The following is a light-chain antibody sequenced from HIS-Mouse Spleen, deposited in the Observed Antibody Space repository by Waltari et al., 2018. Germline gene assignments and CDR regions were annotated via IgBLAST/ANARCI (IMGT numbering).Light chain of an antibody. CDR2: EVS. Sequence: QSALTQPASVSGSPGQSITISCTGTSSDVGGYNYVSWYQQHPGKPPKLMIYEVSNRPSGVSNRCSGSKSGNTASLTISGLQAEDEADYYCSSYTSSSTLVFGGGTKLTVL. CDR3: SSYTSSSTLV. CDR1: SSDVGGYNY. J-gene: IGLJ3*02. V-gene: IGLV2-14*01.